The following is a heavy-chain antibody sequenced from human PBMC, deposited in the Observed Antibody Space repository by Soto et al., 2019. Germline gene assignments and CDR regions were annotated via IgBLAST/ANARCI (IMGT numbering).Heavy chain of an antibody. CDR2: ISGSSGST. CDR1: GFTFSSYA. D-gene: IGHD1-26*01. CDR3: ARRGSGSYYDY. Sequence: EVQLLESGGGLVQPGGSLRLSCAASGFTFSSYAMRWVRQAPVKGLEWVSAISGSSGSTYYADSVKGRFTISRDNSKHTLYLQMNSLRAEDTAVYYCARRGSGSYYDYWGQGTLVTVSS. V-gene: IGHV3-23*01. J-gene: IGHJ4*02.